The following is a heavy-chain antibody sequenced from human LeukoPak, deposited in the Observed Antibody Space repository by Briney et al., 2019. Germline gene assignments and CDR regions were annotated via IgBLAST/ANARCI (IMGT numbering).Heavy chain of an antibody. Sequence: GASVKVSCKTSVYTLTDYYIHCVRQAPGQGLEWMGWVNPNSGDTNYAPKFQGRVTLTRTTSITTAYMELSSLRSDDTAVYYCARDHRPAYEYSSNCYVPAFEPWGRGALVTVSS. CDR2: VNPNSGDT. D-gene: IGHD6-13*01. V-gene: IGHV1-2*02. CDR3: ARDHRPAYEYSSNCYVPAFEP. J-gene: IGHJ5*02. CDR1: VYTLTDYY.